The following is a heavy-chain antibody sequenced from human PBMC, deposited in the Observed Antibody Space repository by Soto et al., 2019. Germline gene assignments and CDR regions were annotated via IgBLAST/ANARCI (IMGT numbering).Heavy chain of an antibody. CDR2: IYYSAST. D-gene: IGHD3-10*01. V-gene: IGHV4-30-4*01. Sequence: SETLSLTCTVSGGSISSGDYYWSWIRQPPGKGLEWIGYIYYSASTYYHPSLKSRVTISVDTSKNQFSLKLSSVTAADTAVYYCARLPSYYYGSGSYYSSYYFDYWGQGTLVTVS. J-gene: IGHJ4*02. CDR3: ARLPSYYYGSGSYYSSYYFDY. CDR1: GGSISSGDYY.